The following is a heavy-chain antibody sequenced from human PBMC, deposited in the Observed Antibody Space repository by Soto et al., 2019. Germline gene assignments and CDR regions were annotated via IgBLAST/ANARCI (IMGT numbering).Heavy chain of an antibody. CDR2: LSWNSGTI. J-gene: IGHJ6*02. Sequence: EVQLVESGGGLVQPGRSLRLSCAASGFPFDDYAMHWVRQAPGQGLEWVSGLSWNSGTIVYADSVKGRLTISRDNAENSLYLRMNSLRGEDTALYYCAKDMRGGSSSSRYYYGLDVWGQGTTVTVSS. D-gene: IGHD6-13*01. V-gene: IGHV3-9*01. CDR3: AKDMRGGSSSSRYYYGLDV. CDR1: GFPFDDYA.